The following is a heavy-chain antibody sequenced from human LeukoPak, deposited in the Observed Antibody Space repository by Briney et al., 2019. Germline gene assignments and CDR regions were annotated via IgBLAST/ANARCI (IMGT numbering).Heavy chain of an antibody. CDR3: ARGNYDFWSGYSPYNWFDP. V-gene: IGHV3-33*01. CDR2: IWYDGSSK. Sequence: QAGGSLRLSCAASGFTFSSYGMHWVRQAPGKGLEWVAVIWYDGSSKYYADSVKGRFTISRDNSKNTLYLQMNSLRAEDTAVYYCARGNYDFWSGYSPYNWFDPWGQGTLVTVSS. J-gene: IGHJ5*02. CDR1: GFTFSSYG. D-gene: IGHD3-3*01.